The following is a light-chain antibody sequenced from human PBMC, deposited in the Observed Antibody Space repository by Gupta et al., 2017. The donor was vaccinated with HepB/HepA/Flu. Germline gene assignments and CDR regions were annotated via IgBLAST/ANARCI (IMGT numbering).Light chain of an antibody. J-gene: IGKJ4*01. CDR2: GAS. CDR3: NQYDTSLFT. V-gene: IGKV3-20*01. CDR1: QSLSSKY. Sequence: EIVLPQSPGTLSLSPGERATLSCKTSQSLSSKYLAWFQQKPGQAPRLLLCGASSRATGIPERFSGSGSGTDFTLTITRQEPEDFAVYCWNQYDTSLFTFGGGTNVEIK.